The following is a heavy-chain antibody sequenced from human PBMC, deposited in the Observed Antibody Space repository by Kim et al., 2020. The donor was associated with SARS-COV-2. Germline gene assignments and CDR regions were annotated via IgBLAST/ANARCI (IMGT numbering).Heavy chain of an antibody. V-gene: IGHV4-30-2*01. J-gene: IGHJ4*02. CDR3: ARAGKVRTTAVDS. D-gene: IGHD2-21*02. Sequence: YYQPSLRSRFTISIDRSKNQFSLNLNSVTAADAAVYYCARAGKVRTTAVDSWGPGTLVTVSS.